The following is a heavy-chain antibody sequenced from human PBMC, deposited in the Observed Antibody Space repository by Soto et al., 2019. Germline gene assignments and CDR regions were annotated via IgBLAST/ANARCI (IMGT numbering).Heavy chain of an antibody. Sequence: QVQLVQSGAEEKKPGASVKVSCKASGYTFTGYAMHLVRQAPGQRLEWMGWINAGNGNTKYSQKFQGRVTITRDTSARTAYTELSSLRSEDTSVYYCARAVAVPADFDYWGHGTLVTVSS. V-gene: IGHV1-3*05. CDR1: GYTFTGYA. CDR3: ARAVAVPADFDY. D-gene: IGHD6-19*01. J-gene: IGHJ4*01. CDR2: INAGNGNT.